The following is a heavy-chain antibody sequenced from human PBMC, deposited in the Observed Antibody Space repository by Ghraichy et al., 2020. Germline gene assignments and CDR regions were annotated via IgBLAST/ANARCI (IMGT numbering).Heavy chain of an antibody. CDR3: ARGRQGSDAFDI. J-gene: IGHJ3*02. Sequence: SETLSLTCTVSGGSISSYKWSWIRQPPGTGLGLIGYIYYSGSTNYNPSLTSRVTISVDTSKNQFSLKLSSVTAADTAVYHCARGRQGSDAFDIWGQGTTVTVSS. V-gene: IGHV4-59*01. CDR2: IYYSGST. D-gene: IGHD2-15*01. CDR1: GGSISSYK.